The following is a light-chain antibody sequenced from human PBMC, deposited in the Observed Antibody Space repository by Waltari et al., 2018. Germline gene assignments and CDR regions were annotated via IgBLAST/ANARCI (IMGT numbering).Light chain of an antibody. J-gene: IGKJ1*01. V-gene: IGKV3-15*01. CDR1: QSVSSN. CDR2: GAS. Sequence: IVMTQYPATLSVSPGDTANFSCRAIQSVSSNLDLYQQKPGQAPRLLIYGASTRATGIPARFSGSGSGTEFTLTISSLQSEDFAVYYCQQYNNWPRTFGQGTKVEIK. CDR3: QQYNNWPRT.